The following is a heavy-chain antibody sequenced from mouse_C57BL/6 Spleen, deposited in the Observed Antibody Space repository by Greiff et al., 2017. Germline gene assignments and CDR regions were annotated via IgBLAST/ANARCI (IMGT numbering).Heavy chain of an antibody. CDR2: IRNKANGYTT. CDR3: ARGLTGSAGYYFDY. Sequence: EVMLVESGGGLVQPGGSLSLSGTASGFTFTDYYMSWVRQPPGKALEWLGFIRNKANGYTTEYSASVKGRFTISRDNSQSILYLQMNALRAEDSATYYCARGLTGSAGYYFDYWGQGTTLTVSS. CDR1: GFTFTDYY. J-gene: IGHJ2*01. V-gene: IGHV7-3*01. D-gene: IGHD4-1*01.